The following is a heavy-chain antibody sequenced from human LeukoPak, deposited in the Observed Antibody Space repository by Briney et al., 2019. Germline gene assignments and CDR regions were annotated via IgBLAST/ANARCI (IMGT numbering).Heavy chain of an antibody. V-gene: IGHV1-58*02. CDR1: GFTFTSSA. Sequence: ASVKVSCKASGFTFTSSAMQWVRQARGQRLEWIGWTDVGSGSTNYAQYFQERVTITRDMSTSTAYMELSSLRSEDTAVYYCAASSPEGSWFDPWGQGTLVSVSS. CDR2: TDVGSGST. J-gene: IGHJ5*02. CDR3: AASSPEGSWFDP.